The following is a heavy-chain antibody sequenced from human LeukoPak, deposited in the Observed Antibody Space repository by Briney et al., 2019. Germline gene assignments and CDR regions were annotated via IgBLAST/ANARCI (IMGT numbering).Heavy chain of an antibody. D-gene: IGHD2/OR15-2a*01. CDR1: GFTFSGSA. J-gene: IGHJ4*02. V-gene: IGHV3-73*01. CDR2: IRSKANSYAT. Sequence: GGSLRLSCAASGFTFSGSAMHWVRQASGKGLEWVGRIRSKANSYATAYAASVKGRFTISRDDSKNTAYLQMNSLKTEDTAVYYCAKGISIGLRAFDYWGQGTLVTVSS. CDR3: AKGISIGLRAFDY.